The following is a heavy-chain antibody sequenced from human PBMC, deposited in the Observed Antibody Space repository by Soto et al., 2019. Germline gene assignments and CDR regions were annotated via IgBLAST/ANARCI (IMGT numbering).Heavy chain of an antibody. CDR3: ARAGSFGVDGYFQY. D-gene: IGHD3-3*02. V-gene: IGHV1-2*02. J-gene: IGHJ1*01. Sequence: GASVKVSCKASGYTFTDFFVHWVRQAPGQGLEWMGWINPHDGGTKYAQKFQGRVTMTWDTSISTAFTELNGLRPDDTAIYFCARAGSFGVDGYFQYWGEGSLVTVSS. CDR1: GYTFTDFF. CDR2: INPHDGGT.